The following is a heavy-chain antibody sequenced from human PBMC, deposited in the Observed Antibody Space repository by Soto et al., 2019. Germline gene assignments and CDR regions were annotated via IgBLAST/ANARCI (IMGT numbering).Heavy chain of an antibody. Sequence: QVQLQESGPRLVKPSETLSLTCTVSGGAVSSGLSYWGWIRQPPGKGLEWIGYIYYTGSTNYNPSLESRVTISLDTSKTQFSLKLGSVTAADTAVYYCARDPGSGWLQLSGAIIWGQGTLLTVSS. CDR3: ARDPGSGWLQLSGAII. J-gene: IGHJ4*02. CDR1: GGAVSSGLSY. V-gene: IGHV4-61*01. D-gene: IGHD5-12*01. CDR2: IYYTGST.